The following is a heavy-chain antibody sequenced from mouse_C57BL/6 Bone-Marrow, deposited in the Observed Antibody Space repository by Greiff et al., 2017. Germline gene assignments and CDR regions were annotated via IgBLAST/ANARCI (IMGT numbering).Heavy chain of an antibody. CDR3: ARWGGDPYYCAMDY. V-gene: IGHV1-59*01. D-gene: IGHD2-13*01. J-gene: IGHJ4*01. CDR1: GYTFTSYW. Sequence: QVQLQQPGAELVRPGTSVKLSCKASGYTFTSYWMHWVKQRPGQGLEWIGVIDPSDSYTNYNQKFKGKATLTVDTSSSTAYMQLSSLTSADSAVYYCARWGGDPYYCAMDYWGQGTSVTVSS. CDR2: IDPSDSYT.